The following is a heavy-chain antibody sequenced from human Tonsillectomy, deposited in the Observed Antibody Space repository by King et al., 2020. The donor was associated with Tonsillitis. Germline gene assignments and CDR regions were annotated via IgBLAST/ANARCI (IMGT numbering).Heavy chain of an antibody. CDR3: VRSRYCSSTSCYGDHDS. J-gene: IGHJ4*02. CDR1: GFTSSSYA. Sequence: VQLVESGGGLVQPGGSLRLSCSASGFTSSSYAMHWVRQAPGKGLEYVSALSGNGGSTYYADSVKGRFTISRDNSKNTLYLQMSSLRAEDTAVYYCVRSRYCSSTSCYGDHDSWGQGTLVTVSS. D-gene: IGHD2-2*01. V-gene: IGHV3-64D*06. CDR2: LSGNGGST.